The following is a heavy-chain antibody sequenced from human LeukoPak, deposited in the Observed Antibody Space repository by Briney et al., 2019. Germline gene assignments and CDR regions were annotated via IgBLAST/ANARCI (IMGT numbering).Heavy chain of an antibody. Sequence: SETLSLTCTVSGGSISSSSYYWGWIRQPPGKGLEWIGSIYYSGSTNYNPSLKSRVTISVDTSKNQFSLKLSSVTAADTAVYYCARGLDDYGDYRWFDPWGQGTLVTVSS. CDR2: IYYSGST. CDR1: GGSISSSSYY. J-gene: IGHJ5*02. V-gene: IGHV4-39*07. D-gene: IGHD4-17*01. CDR3: ARGLDDYGDYRWFDP.